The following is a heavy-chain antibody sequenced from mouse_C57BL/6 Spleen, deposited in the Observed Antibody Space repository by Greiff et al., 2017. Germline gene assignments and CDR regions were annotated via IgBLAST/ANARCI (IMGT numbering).Heavy chain of an antibody. CDR2: INPGGGGT. J-gene: IGHJ2*01. V-gene: IGHV1-54*01. CDR1: GYAFTNYL. Sequence: QVQLQQSGAELVRPGTSVKVSCKASGYAFTNYLIEWVKQRPGQGLEWIGVINPGGGGTNYNEKFKGKATLTADKSSRTADMQLSSLTSEDSAVYFCARWGYNSFDYWGQGTTLTVSS. D-gene: IGHD2-14*01. CDR3: ARWGYNSFDY.